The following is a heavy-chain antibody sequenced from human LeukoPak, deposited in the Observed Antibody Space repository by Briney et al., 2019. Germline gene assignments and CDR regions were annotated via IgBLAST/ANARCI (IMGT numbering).Heavy chain of an antibody. CDR3: ARVSERGGYYFDY. J-gene: IGHJ4*02. D-gene: IGHD5-12*01. Sequence: GGSLRLSCAASGFTFSSYEVNWVRQAPGKGLEWVSYISSSGSTIYYADSVKGRFTISRDNAKNSLYLQMNSLRAEDTAVYYCARVSERGGYYFDYWGQGTLVTVSS. V-gene: IGHV3-48*03. CDR2: ISSSGSTI. CDR1: GFTFSSYE.